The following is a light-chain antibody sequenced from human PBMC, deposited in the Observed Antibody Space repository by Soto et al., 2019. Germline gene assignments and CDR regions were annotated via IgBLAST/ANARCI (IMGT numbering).Light chain of an antibody. V-gene: IGKV3-20*01. CDR2: GAT. J-gene: IGKJ4*01. CDR1: QSISSGH. CDR3: QYYSSSPT. Sequence: EIVLTQSPGTVSLSPGDRATLSCRASQSISSGHLAWYQKKPGRAPRLVIFGATGRPTGIPDRFSGTESGTDFTLTISRLEPEDFAVYYCQYYSSSPTFGGGTRVE.